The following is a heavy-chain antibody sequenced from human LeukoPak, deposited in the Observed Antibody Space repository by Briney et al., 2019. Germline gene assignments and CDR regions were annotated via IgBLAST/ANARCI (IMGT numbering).Heavy chain of an antibody. CDR1: GGSISSSSYY. D-gene: IGHD6-19*01. J-gene: IGHJ5*02. Sequence: PSETLSLTCTVSGGSISSSSYYWGWIRQPPGKGLEWIGSIYYSGSTYYNPSLKSRVTISVDTSKNQFSLKLSSVTAADTAVYYCARNIAVAGTGWFDPWGQGTLVTVSS. CDR3: ARNIAVAGTGWFDP. V-gene: IGHV4-39*07. CDR2: IYYSGST.